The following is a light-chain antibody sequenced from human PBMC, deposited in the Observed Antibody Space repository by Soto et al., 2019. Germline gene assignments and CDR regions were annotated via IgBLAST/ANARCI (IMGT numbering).Light chain of an antibody. V-gene: IGKV4-1*01. J-gene: IGKJ5*01. CDR2: WAS. Sequence: DIVMTQSPDSLAVSLGERATINCNSSQSVLYSCNNKNYLAWYQQKPGQPTKLLIYWASTRESGVPDRFSGSWSGTDFTLTISRLPAEYVAVYYCQQYYSTITFGQGTRLEIK. CDR1: QSVLYSCNNKNY. CDR3: QQYYSTIT.